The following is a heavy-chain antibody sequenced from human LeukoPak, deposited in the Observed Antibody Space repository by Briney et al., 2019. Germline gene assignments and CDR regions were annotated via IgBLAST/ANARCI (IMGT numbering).Heavy chain of an antibody. CDR1: GGSFSGYY. D-gene: IGHD3-9*01. V-gene: IGHV4-34*01. J-gene: IGHJ4*02. CDR3: ARAPLRYFDWLSRGYFDY. CDR2: INHSGST. Sequence: PSETLSLTCAVYGGSFSGYYWSWIRQPPGKGLEWIGEINHSGSTNYNPSLKSRVTTSVDTSKNQFSLKLSSVTAADTAVYYCARAPLRYFDWLSRGYFDYWGQGTLVTVSS.